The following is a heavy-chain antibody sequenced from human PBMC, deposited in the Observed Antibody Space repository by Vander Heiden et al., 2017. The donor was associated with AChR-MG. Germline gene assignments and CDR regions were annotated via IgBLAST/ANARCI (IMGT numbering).Heavy chain of an antibody. V-gene: IGHV3-48*02. CDR3: ARDQWNYPPDY. CDR1: GFTFSSYC. CDR2: ITSSSSTI. J-gene: IGHJ4*02. Sequence: EVQLVESGGGLVQPGGSLRLSCAASGFTFSSYCMNWVRQAPGKGLEWVSYITSSSSTIYYADSVKGRFTISRDNAKNSLYLLMNSLRDEDTAVYYCARDQWNYPPDYWGQGTLVTVSS. D-gene: IGHD1-7*01.